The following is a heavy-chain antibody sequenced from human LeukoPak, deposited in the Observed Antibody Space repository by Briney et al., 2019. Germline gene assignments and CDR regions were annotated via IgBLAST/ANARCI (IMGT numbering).Heavy chain of an antibody. CDR3: ARDNAGSYYDSSGLDY. CDR2: ISSGGSNI. Sequence: GGSLRLSCAASGFTYSDYYMSWIRQAPGKGLEWVSYISSGGSNIYYADSVKGRFTISRDNAKNSLYLQMNSLRAEDTAVYYCARDNAGSYYDSSGLDYWGQGTLVTVSS. CDR1: GFTYSDYY. V-gene: IGHV3-11*01. D-gene: IGHD3-22*01. J-gene: IGHJ4*02.